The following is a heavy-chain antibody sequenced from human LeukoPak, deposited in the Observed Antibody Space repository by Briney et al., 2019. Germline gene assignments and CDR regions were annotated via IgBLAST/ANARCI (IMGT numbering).Heavy chain of an antibody. CDR1: GGTFSSYA. D-gene: IGHD2-21*02. CDR2: FIPILGIA. Sequence: SVKVSCKASGGTFSSYAISWVRQAPGQGLEWMGRFIPILGIANYAQKFQGRVTITADKSTSTAYMELSSLRSEDTAVYYCARSGVVVTAIPFDYWGQGTLVTVSS. J-gene: IGHJ4*02. CDR3: ARSGVVVTAIPFDY. V-gene: IGHV1-69*04.